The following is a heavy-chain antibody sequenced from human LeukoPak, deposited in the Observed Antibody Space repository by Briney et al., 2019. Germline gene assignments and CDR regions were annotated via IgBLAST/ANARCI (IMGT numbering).Heavy chain of an antibody. CDR2: IIPIFGTA. CDR1: GGTFSSYA. Sequence: GASVKVSCKASGGTFSSYAISWVRQAPGQGLVWMGGIIPIFGTANYAQKFQGRVTITADESTSTAYMELSSLRSEDTAVYYCARYWGSLDYYYYYGMDVWGQGTTVTVSS. J-gene: IGHJ6*02. D-gene: IGHD7-27*01. V-gene: IGHV1-69*13. CDR3: ARYWGSLDYYYYYGMDV.